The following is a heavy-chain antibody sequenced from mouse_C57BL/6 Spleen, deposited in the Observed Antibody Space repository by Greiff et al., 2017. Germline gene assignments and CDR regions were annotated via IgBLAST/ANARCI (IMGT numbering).Heavy chain of an antibody. J-gene: IGHJ2*01. Sequence: VQLQQSGPELVKPGASVKISCKASGYAFSSSWMNWVKQRPGKGLEWIGRIYPGDGDTNYNGKFKGKATLTADKSSSPAYMQLSSLTSEDSAVYFCARLTTVEYFDYWGQGTTLTVSS. V-gene: IGHV1-82*01. CDR3: ARLTTVEYFDY. CDR1: GYAFSSSW. D-gene: IGHD1-1*01. CDR2: IYPGDGDT.